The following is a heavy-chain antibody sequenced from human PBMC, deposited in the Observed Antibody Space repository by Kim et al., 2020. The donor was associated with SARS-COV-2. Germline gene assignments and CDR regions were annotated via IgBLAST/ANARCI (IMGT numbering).Heavy chain of an antibody. Sequence: KTDGGTAEYATPVKGRFTISSDDSNNTLYLQMDSLKTEDTAVYYCTAPPDYWGQGTLVTVSS. J-gene: IGHJ4*02. V-gene: IGHV3-15*01. CDR2: KTDGGTA. CDR3: TAPPDY.